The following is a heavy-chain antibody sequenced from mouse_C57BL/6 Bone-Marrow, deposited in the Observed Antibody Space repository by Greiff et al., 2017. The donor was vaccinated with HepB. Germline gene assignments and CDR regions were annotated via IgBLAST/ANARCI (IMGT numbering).Heavy chain of an antibody. CDR3: ARVDYYGSSYGYYFDY. Sequence: QVQLQQPGAELVRPGSSVKLSCKASGYTFTSYWLDWVKQRPGQGLEWIGNIYPSDSETHYNQKFKDKATLTVDKSSSTAYMQLSSLTSEDSAVYYGARVDYYGSSYGYYFDYWGQGPTLTVSS. CDR2: IYPSDSET. J-gene: IGHJ2*01. V-gene: IGHV1-61*01. CDR1: GYTFTSYW. D-gene: IGHD1-1*01.